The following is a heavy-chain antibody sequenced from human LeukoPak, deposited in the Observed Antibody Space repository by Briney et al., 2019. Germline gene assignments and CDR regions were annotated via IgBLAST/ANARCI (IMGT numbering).Heavy chain of an antibody. CDR1: XYXXTXYW. CDR3: ARLRDTDYFDY. V-gene: IGHV5-51*01. J-gene: IGHJ4*02. D-gene: IGHD5-18*01. CDR2: IYPGDSDP. Sequence: GESXXXXXKGXXYXXTXYWXGXXRRMPGKGVEWMGIIYPGDSDPRYSPSFQGQVTISADKSISTAYLQWSSLKASDTAMYYCARLRDTDYFDYWGQGTLVTVSS.